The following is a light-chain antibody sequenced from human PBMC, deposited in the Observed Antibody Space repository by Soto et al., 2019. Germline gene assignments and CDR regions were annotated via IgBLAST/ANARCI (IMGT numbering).Light chain of an antibody. CDR3: QQRSNWPRT. J-gene: IGKJ2*01. V-gene: IGKV3-11*01. CDR2: DAS. Sequence: EIVLTQSPATLSLSPGERATLSCRASQSVSSSLGWYQQKPGQAPRLLNYDASNRATSIPARFSGSGSGTDFTLTISSLEPEDFAVYYCQQRSNWPRTFGQGTKLEIK. CDR1: QSVSSS.